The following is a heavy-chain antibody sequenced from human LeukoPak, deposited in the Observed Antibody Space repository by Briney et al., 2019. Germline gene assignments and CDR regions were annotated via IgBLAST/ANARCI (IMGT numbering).Heavy chain of an antibody. V-gene: IGHV3-74*01. CDR2: INSDGSST. D-gene: IGHD2-15*01. CDR3: ATTYCSDGSCYWFSLDY. J-gene: IGHJ4*02. Sequence: GGSLRLSCAASGFTFSSYWMHWVRQAPGKGLVWVSRINSDGSSTSYADSVKGRFTISRDNAKNTLYLQMNSLRAEDTAVYYCATTYCSDGSCYWFSLDYWGQGTLVTVSS. CDR1: GFTFSSYW.